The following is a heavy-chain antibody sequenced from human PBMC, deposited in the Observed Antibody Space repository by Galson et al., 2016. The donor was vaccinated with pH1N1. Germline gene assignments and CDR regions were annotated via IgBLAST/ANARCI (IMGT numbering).Heavy chain of an antibody. D-gene: IGHD1-14*01. V-gene: IGHV4-31*03. CDR2: IYYSGTT. CDR1: GGSIRSGDYY. CDR3: ARGTIPDYYYGMDV. J-gene: IGHJ6*02. Sequence: TLSLTCTVSGGSIRSGDYYWSWIRQHPGKGLEWIGYIYYSGTTYYNPSLKSRVTISVDTSKNQFSLKLSSVTAADTAEYYCARGTIPDYYYGMDVWGQGTTVTVSS.